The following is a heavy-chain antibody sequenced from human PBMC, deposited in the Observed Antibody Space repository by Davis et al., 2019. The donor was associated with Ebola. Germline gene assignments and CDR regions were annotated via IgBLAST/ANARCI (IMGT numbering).Heavy chain of an antibody. CDR3: ARGGYCSRTSCYTEDNHFDY. V-gene: IGHV1-69*13. CDR1: GGTFSSYG. D-gene: IGHD2-2*02. Sequence: SVKVSCKASGGTFSSYGISWVRQAPGQGPDWMGGIIPVFGIPKYAQKFQGRVTITADESTSTAYMELSSLRSEDTAVYYCARGGYCSRTSCYTEDNHFDYWGQGTLVTVSS. J-gene: IGHJ4*02. CDR2: IIPVFGIP.